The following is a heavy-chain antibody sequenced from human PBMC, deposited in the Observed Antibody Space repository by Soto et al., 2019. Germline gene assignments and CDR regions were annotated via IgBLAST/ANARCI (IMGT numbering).Heavy chain of an antibody. CDR2: ISSSGSTI. CDR3: ARDRVAGIWGDAFDI. Sequence: GGSLRLSCAASGFTFSDYYMSWIRQAPGKGLEWVSYISSSGSTIYYADSVKGRFTISRDNAKNSLYLQMNSLRAEDTAVYYCARDRVAGIWGDAFDIWGQGTMVTVSS. D-gene: IGHD3-16*01. V-gene: IGHV3-11*01. CDR1: GFTFSDYY. J-gene: IGHJ3*02.